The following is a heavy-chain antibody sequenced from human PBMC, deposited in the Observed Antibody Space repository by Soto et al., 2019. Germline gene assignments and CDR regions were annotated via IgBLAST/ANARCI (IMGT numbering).Heavy chain of an antibody. CDR1: GYTFTSYA. D-gene: IGHD2-21*01. CDR2: INAGNGNT. J-gene: IGHJ5*02. V-gene: IGHV1-3*01. CDR3: AGGGWRYGGENNWFDP. Sequence: ASVKVSCKASGYTFTSYAMHWVRQAPGQRLEWMGWINAGNGNTKYSQKFQGRATITRDTSASTAYMELSSLTSEDTAVYYCAGGGWRYGGENNWFDPWGQGTLVTVSS.